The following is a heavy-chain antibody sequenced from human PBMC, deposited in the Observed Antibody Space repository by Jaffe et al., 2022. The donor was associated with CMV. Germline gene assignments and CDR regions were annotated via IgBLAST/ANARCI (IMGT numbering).Heavy chain of an antibody. Sequence: QLQLQESGPGLVKPSETLSLTCTVSGGSISSSSYYWGWIRQPPGKGLEWIGSIYYSGSTYYNPSLKSRVTISVDTSKNQFSLKLSSVTAADTAVYYCARHKISGWYTVFDYWGQGTLVTVSS. V-gene: IGHV4-39*01. CDR2: IYYSGST. D-gene: IGHD6-19*01. J-gene: IGHJ4*02. CDR1: GGSISSSSYY. CDR3: ARHKISGWYTVFDY.